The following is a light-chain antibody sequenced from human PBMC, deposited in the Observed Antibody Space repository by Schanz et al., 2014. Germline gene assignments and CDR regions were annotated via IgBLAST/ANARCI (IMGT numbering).Light chain of an antibody. J-gene: IGKJ4*01. CDR2: DAF. CDR1: QDISNY. V-gene: IGKV1-33*01. Sequence: DIQMTQSPSSLSASVGDRVTITCQASQDISNYLNWYQQKPGKAPSLLIYDAFNLETGVPSRFSGSGSGTDFTLTISSLQPGDFASYYCQQFDSYPLTFGGGTKVEIK. CDR3: QQFDSYPLT.